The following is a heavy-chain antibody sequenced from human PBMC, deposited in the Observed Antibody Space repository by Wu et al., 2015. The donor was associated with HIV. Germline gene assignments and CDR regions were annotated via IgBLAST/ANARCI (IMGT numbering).Heavy chain of an antibody. Sequence: QVQLVQSGAEVKKPGASVKVSCKASGYTFTGYYMHWVRQAPGQGLEWMGWINPNSGGTNYAQKFQGRVTMTRDTSISTAYMELSRLRSDDTAVYYCARGRISVWVVVERPDAFDIWGQGTMVTVSS. CDR3: ARGRISVWVVVERPDAFDI. J-gene: IGHJ3*02. CDR1: GYTFTGYY. V-gene: IGHV1-2*02. D-gene: IGHD2-2*01. CDR2: INPNSGGT.